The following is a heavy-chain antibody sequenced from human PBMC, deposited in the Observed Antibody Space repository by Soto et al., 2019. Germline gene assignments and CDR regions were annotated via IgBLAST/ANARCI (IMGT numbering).Heavy chain of an antibody. CDR2: IYSSGST. J-gene: IGHJ5*02. V-gene: IGHV4-4*07. CDR3: ARGQRFSDWFDP. CDR1: GGAIRGYY. D-gene: IGHD3-3*01. Sequence: SETLSLTCTVTGGAIRGYYWTWIRPSAGEGLEWIGRIYSSGSTNYNPSLKSRVTISLDTSMNHFSLSLRSVTAADTAVYYCARGQRFSDWFDPWGQGTLVT.